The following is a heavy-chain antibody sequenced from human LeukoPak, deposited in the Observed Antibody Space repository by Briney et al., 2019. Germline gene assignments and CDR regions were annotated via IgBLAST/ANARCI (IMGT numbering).Heavy chain of an antibody. CDR3: AKPKDNSLYCFDY. CDR1: GFTFSSYA. D-gene: IGHD1-20*01. V-gene: IGHV3-23*01. J-gene: IGHJ4*02. CDR2: ISGSGGST. Sequence: QPGGSLRLSCAASGFTFSSYAMSWVRQAPGKGLEWVSAISGSGGSTYYADSVKGRFTISRDNSKNTLYLQMSSLRVEDTAVYYCAKPKDNSLYCFDYWGQGTLVTVSS.